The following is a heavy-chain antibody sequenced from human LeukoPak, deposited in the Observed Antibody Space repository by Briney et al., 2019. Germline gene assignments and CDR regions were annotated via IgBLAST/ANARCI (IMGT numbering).Heavy chain of an antibody. CDR3: ARLPPGRIVGARVPNWFDP. V-gene: IGHV3-48*03. J-gene: IGHJ5*02. CDR1: GFTFSSYE. Sequence: GGSLRLSCAASGFTFSSYEMNWVRQAPGKGLEWVSYISSSGSTIYYADSVKGRFTISRDNAKNSLYLQMNSLRAEDTAVYYCARLPPGRIVGARVPNWFDPWGQGTLVTVSS. D-gene: IGHD1-26*01. CDR2: ISSSGSTI.